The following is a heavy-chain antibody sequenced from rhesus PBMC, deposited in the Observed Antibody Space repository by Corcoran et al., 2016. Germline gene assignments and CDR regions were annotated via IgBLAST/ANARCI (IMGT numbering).Heavy chain of an antibody. D-gene: IGHD6S26*01. Sequence: QLQLQESGPGLVKPSETLSLTCVVSGGSISNDFWTWIRQPPGKAPEWVGRFSGSSGSTDYNPSHKSRVTISTDTSKDQVSLKLTSMTAADTAVYYCTMSFGTGWSPRWGQGVLVTVSS. CDR2: FSGSSGST. CDR1: GGSISNDF. J-gene: IGHJ4*01. V-gene: IGHV4-173*01. CDR3: TMSFGTGWSPR.